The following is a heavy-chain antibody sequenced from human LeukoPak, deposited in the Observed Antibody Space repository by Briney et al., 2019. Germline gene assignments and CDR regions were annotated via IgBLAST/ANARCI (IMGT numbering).Heavy chain of an antibody. Sequence: GGSLRLSCAASGFTFSSYSMNWVRQAPGKGLEWVSSISSSSSYIYYADSVKGRFTISRDNAKNSLYLQMNSLRAEDTAVYYCARSGSKQLVPGGWFDPWGQGTLVTVSS. V-gene: IGHV3-21*01. CDR1: GFTFSSYS. CDR2: ISSSSSYI. CDR3: ARSGSKQLVPGGWFDP. D-gene: IGHD6-6*01. J-gene: IGHJ5*02.